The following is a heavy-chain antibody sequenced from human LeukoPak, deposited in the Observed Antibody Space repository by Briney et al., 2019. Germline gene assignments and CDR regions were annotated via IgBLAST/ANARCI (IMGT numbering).Heavy chain of an antibody. V-gene: IGHV3-7*01. J-gene: IGHJ4*02. D-gene: IGHD6-13*01. CDR1: GFTFSTYW. CDR2: IKQDGSGK. Sequence: GGSLRLSCAASGFTFSTYWMSWVRQAPGKGLEWVANIKQDGSGKYYVDSVKGRFTISRDNAKSSLYLQMSSLRAEDTAMYYCARDSAGNDYWGQGTLVTVSS. CDR3: ARDSAGNDY.